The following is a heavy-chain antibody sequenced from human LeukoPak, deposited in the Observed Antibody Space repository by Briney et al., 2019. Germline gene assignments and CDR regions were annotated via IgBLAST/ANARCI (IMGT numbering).Heavy chain of an antibody. CDR2: ITDSGGDT. V-gene: IGHV3-23*01. CDR1: GFTFSDYA. Sequence: PGGSLRLSCAASGFTFSDYAMSWVRQARGKGLEWFSGITDSGGDTYYADYVKGRFTISRDNSKNTLELQMSSLRAEDTAICYCAKGSASSRPYYFDYWGQGALVTVSS. CDR3: AKGSASSRPYYFDY. D-gene: IGHD6-19*01. J-gene: IGHJ4*02.